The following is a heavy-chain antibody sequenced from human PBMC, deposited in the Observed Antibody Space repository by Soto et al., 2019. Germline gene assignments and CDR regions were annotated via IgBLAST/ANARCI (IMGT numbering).Heavy chain of an antibody. V-gene: IGHV1-18*01. CDR3: ARDRAVGLVDY. J-gene: IGHJ4*02. CDR1: GYTFTSYG. D-gene: IGHD6-19*01. CDR2: ISAYNGNT. Sequence: QVQLVQSVAEVKNPGASVKVSCKASGYTFTSYGTSWLRQAPGQGLEWMGWISAYNGNTNYAQKVQGRVPMTTDTSTSTAYMELRSLRSDDTAVYYCARDRAVGLVDYWGQGTLVTVSS.